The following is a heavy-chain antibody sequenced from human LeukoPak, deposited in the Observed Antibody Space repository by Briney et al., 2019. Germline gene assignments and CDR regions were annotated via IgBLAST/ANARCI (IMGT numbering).Heavy chain of an antibody. V-gene: IGHV3-23*01. CDR2: LSGSGITT. CDR1: GFTFSNSA. D-gene: IGHD6-13*01. CDR3: AKGIYSSSWSYFDY. Sequence: HGGSLRLSCAASGFTFSNSAMSGVRQAPGKGLEWFSTLSGSGITTYYADSVKGRFTISRDNSKNTLYLQMNSLRAEDTAVYYCAKGIYSSSWSYFDYWGQGTLVTVSS. J-gene: IGHJ4*02.